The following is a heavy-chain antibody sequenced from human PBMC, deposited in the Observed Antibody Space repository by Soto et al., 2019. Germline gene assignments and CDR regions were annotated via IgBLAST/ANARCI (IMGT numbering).Heavy chain of an antibody. CDR1: GFPFSNYA. D-gene: IGHD3-22*01. Sequence: GGSLRLSCVASGFPFSNYAMTWVRQAPGKGLEWVSALSGSGVSTYYADSVMGRFTISRDNSKNTVYLQMNSLRAEDTAVYYWAKIESIFFYDSTGYYPFDYWGQGTLVTVSS. J-gene: IGHJ4*02. V-gene: IGHV3-23*01. CDR2: LSGSGVST. CDR3: AKIESIFFYDSTGYYPFDY.